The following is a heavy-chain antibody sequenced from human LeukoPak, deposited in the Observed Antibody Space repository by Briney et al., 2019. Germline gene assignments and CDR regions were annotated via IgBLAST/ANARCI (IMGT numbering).Heavy chain of an antibody. CDR1: GFTFSSYS. J-gene: IGHJ4*02. V-gene: IGHV3-23*01. D-gene: IGHD3-9*01. CDR3: AKSPYYDILTGYYFNLDY. CDR2: ISGSGGST. Sequence: GGSLRLSCAASGFTFSSYSMNWVRQAPGKGLEWVSAISGSGGSTYYADSVKGRFTISRDNSKNTLYLQMNSLRAEDTAVYYCAKSPYYDILTGYYFNLDYWGQGTLVTVSS.